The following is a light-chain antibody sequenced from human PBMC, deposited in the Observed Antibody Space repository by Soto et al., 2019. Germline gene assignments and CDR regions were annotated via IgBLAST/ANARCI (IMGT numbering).Light chain of an antibody. CDR1: QGVGNN. V-gene: IGKV3-15*01. Sequence: ETVMTQSPATLSVSPGERATLSCRASQGVGNNLAWYQQKPGQAPRLLIYGASIRATAIPARFSGSGSGTEFTLTISSXXSEDXAVYYCQQYNNWPPVTFGPGTKVDIK. CDR2: GAS. J-gene: IGKJ3*01. CDR3: QQYNNWPPVT.